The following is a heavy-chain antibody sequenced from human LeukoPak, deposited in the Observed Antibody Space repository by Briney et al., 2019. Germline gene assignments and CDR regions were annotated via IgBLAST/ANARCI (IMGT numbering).Heavy chain of an antibody. D-gene: IGHD2-15*01. CDR2: ISWDGGST. CDR3: AKDGTPLPRFYMDV. V-gene: IGHV3-43D*03. Sequence: GGSLRLSCAASGFTFDDYAMHWVRQAPGKGLEWVSLISWDGGSTYYADSVKGRFTISRDNSKNSLYLQMNSLRAEDTALYYCAKDGTPLPRFYMDVWGKGTTVTVSS. J-gene: IGHJ6*03. CDR1: GFTFDDYA.